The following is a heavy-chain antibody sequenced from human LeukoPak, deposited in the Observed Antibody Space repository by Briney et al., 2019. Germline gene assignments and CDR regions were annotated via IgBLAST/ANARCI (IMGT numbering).Heavy chain of an antibody. CDR2: INHSGST. CDR1: GGSFSGYY. CDR3: AREGAVAGQSGGFDY. V-gene: IGHV4-34*01. J-gene: IGHJ4*02. Sequence: SETLSLTCAVYGGSFSGYYWSWIRQPPGKGLEWIGEINHSGSTNYNPSLKSRVTISVDTSKNQFSLKLSSVTAADTAVYYCAREGAVAGQSGGFDYWGQGTLVTVSS. D-gene: IGHD6-19*01.